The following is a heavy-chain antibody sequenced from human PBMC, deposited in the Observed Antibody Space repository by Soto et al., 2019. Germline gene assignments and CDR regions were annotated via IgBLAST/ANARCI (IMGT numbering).Heavy chain of an antibody. CDR3: AIGRYGDY. D-gene: IGHD1-1*01. V-gene: IGHV1-18*01. CDR2: ISAHNGNT. CDR1: GYAFTTYG. J-gene: IGHJ4*02. Sequence: QVHLVQSGAEVKKPGASVKVSCKGSGYAFTTYGITWVRQAPGQALEWMGWISAHNGNTNYAQKLQGRVTVTRDTSTITAYMELRSLISDDTAVYYCAIGRYGDYWGQGALVTVSS.